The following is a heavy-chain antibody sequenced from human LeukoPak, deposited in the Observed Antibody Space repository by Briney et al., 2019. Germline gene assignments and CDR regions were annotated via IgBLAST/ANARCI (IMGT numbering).Heavy chain of an antibody. Sequence: ASVKVSCKASGYTFTSYGISWVRQAPGQGLEWMGWISAYNGNTNYAQKLQGRVTMTTDTSTSTAYMELRSLRSDDTAVYYCARDLGIAVAGTNFDYWGQGTLVTVSS. CDR1: GYTFTSYG. D-gene: IGHD6-19*01. V-gene: IGHV1-18*01. CDR3: ARDLGIAVAGTNFDY. J-gene: IGHJ4*02. CDR2: ISAYNGNT.